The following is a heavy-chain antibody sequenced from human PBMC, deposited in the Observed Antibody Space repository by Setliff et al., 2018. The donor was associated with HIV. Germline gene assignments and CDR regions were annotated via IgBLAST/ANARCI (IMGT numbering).Heavy chain of an antibody. D-gene: IGHD2-15*01. V-gene: IGHV5-51*01. CDR2: IYPGDSDT. CDR3: ARLGGICSGGSCTALAYTMDV. CDR1: GYTFTSYW. Sequence: PGESLKISCKVSGYTFTSYWIAWVRQMPGKGLEWMGIIYPGDSDTRYSPSFQGQVTISADKSISTAYLQWSSLKASDTAMYYCARLGGICSGGSCTALAYTMDVWGQGTTVTVSS. J-gene: IGHJ6*02.